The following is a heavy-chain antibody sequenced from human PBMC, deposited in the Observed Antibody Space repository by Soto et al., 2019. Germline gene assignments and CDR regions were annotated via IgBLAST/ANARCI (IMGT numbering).Heavy chain of an antibody. D-gene: IGHD6-19*01. CDR3: ARRWDTYSSGWYGMDV. Sequence: ASVKVSCKASGGTFSSYAISWVRQAPGQGLEWMGGIIPIFGTANYAQKFQGRVTITADESTSTAYMELSSLRSEDTAVYYCARRWDTYSSGWYGMDVWGQGTTVTVSS. J-gene: IGHJ6*02. CDR2: IIPIFGTA. V-gene: IGHV1-69*13. CDR1: GGTFSSYA.